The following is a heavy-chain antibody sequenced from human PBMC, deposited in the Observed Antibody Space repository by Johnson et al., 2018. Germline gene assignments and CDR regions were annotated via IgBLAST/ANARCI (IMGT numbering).Heavy chain of an antibody. V-gene: IGHV3-13*01. CDR3: ARGCSGGSCLDAFDI. CDR1: GFTFSSYD. Sequence: VQLVESGGGLVQPGGSLRLSCAASGFTFSSYDMHWVRQATGKGLEWVSAIGTAGDTYYPGSVKGRFTISRENAKNSLYLQMNSLRAGDTAVYYCARGCSGGSCLDAFDIWGQGTIVTVSS. CDR2: IGTAGDT. D-gene: IGHD2-15*01. J-gene: IGHJ3*02.